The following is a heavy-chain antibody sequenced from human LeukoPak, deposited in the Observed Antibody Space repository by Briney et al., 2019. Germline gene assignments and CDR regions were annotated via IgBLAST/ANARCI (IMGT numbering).Heavy chain of an antibody. J-gene: IGHJ4*02. CDR1: GGSISSGSYY. V-gene: IGHV4-61*02. Sequence: SETLSLTCTVSGGSISSGSYYWSWIRQPAGKALEWIGRIYTSGSTNYNPSLKSRVTISVDTSKNQFSLKLSSVTAADTAVYYCARETSGIDYFDYWGQGTLVTVSS. D-gene: IGHD6-13*01. CDR2: IYTSGST. CDR3: ARETSGIDYFDY.